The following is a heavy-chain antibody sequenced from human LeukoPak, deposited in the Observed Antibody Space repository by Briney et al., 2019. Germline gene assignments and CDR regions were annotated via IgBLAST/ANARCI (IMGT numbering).Heavy chain of an antibody. CDR1: GYTFTSYD. CDR3: ATYDFWSGYHQFDY. D-gene: IGHD3-3*01. J-gene: IGHJ4*02. Sequence: ASVKVSCKASGYTFTSYDINWVRQATGQGLEWMGWMNPNSGNTGYAQKFQGRVTITRNTSISTAYMELSSLRSEDTAVYYCATYDFWSGYHQFDYWGQGTLVTVSS. CDR2: MNPNSGNT. V-gene: IGHV1-8*01.